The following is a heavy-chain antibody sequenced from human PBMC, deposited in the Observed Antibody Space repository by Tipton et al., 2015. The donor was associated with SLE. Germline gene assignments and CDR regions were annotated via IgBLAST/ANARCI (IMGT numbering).Heavy chain of an antibody. CDR2: IYSRGSM. D-gene: IGHD3-3*02. CDR1: GGSISSGSQY. Sequence: TLSLTCTVSGGSISSGSQYWSWIRQPAGKGLEWIGRIYSRGSMNYNLSLRSRVTISMDTSKNQFSLKLTSVTAADTAVYYCARLEDPFGIFGVPKGWFDPWGQGTLVTVSS. CDR3: ARLEDPFGIFGVPKGWFDP. J-gene: IGHJ5*02. V-gene: IGHV4-61*02.